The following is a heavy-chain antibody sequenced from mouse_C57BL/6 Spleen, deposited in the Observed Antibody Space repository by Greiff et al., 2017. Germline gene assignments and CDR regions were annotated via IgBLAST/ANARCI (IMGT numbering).Heavy chain of an antibody. V-gene: IGHV1-82*01. CDR2: IYPGDGDT. J-gene: IGHJ3*01. CDR3: ASSWGFAY. D-gene: IGHD1-1*01. CDR1: GYAFSSSW. Sequence: VKLQQSGPELVKPGASVKISCKASGYAFSSSWMNWVKQRPGKGLEWIGRIYPGDGDTNYNEKFTGKATLTVDKSSSPAYMQLSSLTSEDSAVYFCASSWGFAYWGQGTLVTVSA.